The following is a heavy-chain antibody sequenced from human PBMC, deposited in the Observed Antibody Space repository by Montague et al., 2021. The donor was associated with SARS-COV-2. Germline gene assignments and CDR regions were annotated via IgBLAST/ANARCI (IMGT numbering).Heavy chain of an antibody. D-gene: IGHD5-24*01. J-gene: IGHJ5*02. CDR2: IYYRGST. V-gene: IGHV4-59*12. Sequence: SETLSLTCTVSGGSINNSYWSWIRQPPGKGLVWIGYIYYRGSTNYNPSLETRVITLVDPATNQFSLKMSSVTAADTAVYYCAGEDRWNWFDPWGQGTLVIVSS. CDR3: AGEDRWNWFDP. CDR1: GGSINNSY.